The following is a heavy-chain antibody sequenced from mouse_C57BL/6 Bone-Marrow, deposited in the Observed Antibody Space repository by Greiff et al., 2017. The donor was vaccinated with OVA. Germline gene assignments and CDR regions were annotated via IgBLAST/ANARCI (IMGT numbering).Heavy chain of an antibody. CDR3: ARDAGDYLAWFAY. D-gene: IGHD2-13*01. CDR2: SRNKANDYTT. V-gene: IGHV7-1*01. J-gene: IGHJ3*01. Sequence: EVHLVESGGGLVQSGRSLRLSCAPSGFTFSDFYMEWVRQAPGKGLEWIAASRNKANDYTTEYSASVKGRFIVSRDTSQSILYLQMNALRAEDTAIYYCARDAGDYLAWFAYWGQGTLVTVSA. CDR1: GFTFSDFY.